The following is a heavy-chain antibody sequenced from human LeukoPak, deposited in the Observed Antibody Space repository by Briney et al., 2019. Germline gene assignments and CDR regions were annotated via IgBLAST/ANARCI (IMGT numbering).Heavy chain of an antibody. Sequence: PGGSLRLSCAASGFTFSSYWMSWVRQAPGKGLEWVANIKQDGSEKYYVDSVKGRFTISRDNAKNSLYLQMNSLRAEDTAVYYCAREFPSTTASYYFDYWGQGTLVTVYS. CDR1: GFTFSSYW. CDR3: AREFPSTTASYYFDY. J-gene: IGHJ4*02. D-gene: IGHD1-1*01. V-gene: IGHV3-7*01. CDR2: IKQDGSEK.